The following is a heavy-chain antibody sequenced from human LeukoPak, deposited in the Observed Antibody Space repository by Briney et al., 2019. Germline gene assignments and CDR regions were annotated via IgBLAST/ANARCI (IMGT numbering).Heavy chain of an antibody. CDR2: ISGSGGST. CDR1: GFTFSSYE. J-gene: IGHJ4*02. D-gene: IGHD3-9*01. CDR3: AKGTRGYDILTGYYEDY. Sequence: PGGSLRLSCAASGFTFSSYEMNWVRQAPGKGLEWVSAISGSGGSTYYADSVKGRFTISRDNSKNTLYLQMNSLRAEDTAVYYCAKGTRGYDILTGYYEDYWGQGTLVTVSS. V-gene: IGHV3-23*01.